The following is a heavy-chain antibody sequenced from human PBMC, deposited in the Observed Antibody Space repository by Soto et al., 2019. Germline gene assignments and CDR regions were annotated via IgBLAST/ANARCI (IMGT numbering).Heavy chain of an antibody. D-gene: IGHD3-3*01. CDR1: GFTFSSYA. V-gene: IGHV3-30-3*01. J-gene: IGHJ4*02. CDR2: ISYEGSNK. CDR3: ARPLPYDVWSGYLDY. Sequence: QVQLVESGGGVVQPGRSLRLSCAASGFTFSSYAMHWVRQAPGKGLEWVAVISYEGSNKYYADSVKGRFNISRDNSKNTLDLQMNSLRAEDTAVYYCARPLPYDVWSGYLDYWGQGTLVTVSS.